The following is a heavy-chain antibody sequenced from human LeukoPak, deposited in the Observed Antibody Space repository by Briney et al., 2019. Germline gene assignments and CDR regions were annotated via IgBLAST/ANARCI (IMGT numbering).Heavy chain of an antibody. CDR1: GFTFSAYS. CDR2: ISYGVSTT. CDR3: ARLGLEVGGPNWFDP. V-gene: IGHV3-48*04. Sequence: GGSLRLSCGASGFTFSAYSMNWVRQAPGKGLEWVAYISYGVSTTHYVDSVKGRFTISRDNAKNSLYLQMNSLRVEDTAVYYCARLGLEVGGPNWFDPWGQGTLVTVSS. J-gene: IGHJ5*02. D-gene: IGHD1-1*01.